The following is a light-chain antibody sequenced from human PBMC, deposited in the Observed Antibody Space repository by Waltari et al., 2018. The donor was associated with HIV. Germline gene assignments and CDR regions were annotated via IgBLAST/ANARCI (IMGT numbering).Light chain of an antibody. J-gene: IGKJ3*01. CDR1: QSVSSS. CDR2: GAS. V-gene: IGKV3-15*01. Sequence: EIVMTQSPATLSVSPGEKATLSCRASQSVSSSLAWYQQKPGQAPRLLIYGASTRATGIPARFSGSGSGTEFTLTISSLQSEDFAVYYCQQYINWPLTFGPGSKVDIK. CDR3: QQYINWPLT.